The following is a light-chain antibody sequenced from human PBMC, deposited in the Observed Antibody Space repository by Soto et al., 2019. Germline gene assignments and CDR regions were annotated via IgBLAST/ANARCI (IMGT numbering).Light chain of an antibody. CDR1: QSVSSY. J-gene: IGKJ4*01. CDR3: QQRSNWPLT. CDR2: DAS. Sequence: EIVLTQSPATLSLSPGERATLSCRASQSVSSYLAWYQQKPGQAPRLLIYDASNRATGIPARFSRSGSGTDFTLTISSLEPEDVAVYYCQQRSNWPLTFGGGTKVEIK. V-gene: IGKV3-11*01.